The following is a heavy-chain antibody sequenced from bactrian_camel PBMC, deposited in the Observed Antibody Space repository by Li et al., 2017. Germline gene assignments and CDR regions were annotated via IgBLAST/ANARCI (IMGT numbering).Heavy chain of an antibody. CDR1: GYTRRRYC. CDR2: MSTDGGST. V-gene: IGHV3S1*01. Sequence: HVQLVESGGGLVQPGGSLKLSCVASGYTRRRYCMAWFRQAPGKEREGVAAMSTDGGSTYYADSVKGRFTISRDNARSTVYLQMNSLNSEDTALYYCVRSNDWTFGYWGQGTQVTVS. J-gene: IGHJ6*01. CDR3: VRSNDWTFGY. D-gene: IGHD8*01.